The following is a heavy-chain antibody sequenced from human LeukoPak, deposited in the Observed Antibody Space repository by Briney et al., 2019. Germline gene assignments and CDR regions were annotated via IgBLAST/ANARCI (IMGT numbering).Heavy chain of an antibody. D-gene: IGHD6-19*01. Sequence: GASVKVSCKASGYTVTCYYMHWVRQAPGQGLEWMGWINPNSGGTNYAQKFQGRVTMTRDTSISTAYMELSRLRSGDTAVYYCARSIAVAIDYYYYGMDVWGQGTTVTVAS. CDR1: GYTVTCYY. J-gene: IGHJ6*02. CDR2: INPNSGGT. CDR3: ARSIAVAIDYYYYGMDV. V-gene: IGHV1-2*02.